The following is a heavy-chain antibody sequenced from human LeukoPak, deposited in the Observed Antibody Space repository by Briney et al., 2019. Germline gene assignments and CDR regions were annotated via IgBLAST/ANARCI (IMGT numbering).Heavy chain of an antibody. Sequence: ASVKVSCKASGYTFTSYAMHWVRQAPGQRLEWMGWINAGNGNTKYSQKFQGRVTITRDTSASTAYMELSSLRSEDTAVYYCARDPTPRDTAMGWFDPWGQGTLVTVSS. J-gene: IGHJ5*02. CDR1: GYTFTSYA. D-gene: IGHD5-18*01. V-gene: IGHV1-3*01. CDR3: ARDPTPRDTAMGWFDP. CDR2: INAGNGNT.